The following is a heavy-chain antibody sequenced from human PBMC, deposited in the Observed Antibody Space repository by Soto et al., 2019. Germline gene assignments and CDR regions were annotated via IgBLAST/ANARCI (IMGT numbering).Heavy chain of an antibody. CDR2: INAGNGNT. V-gene: IGHV1-3*01. J-gene: IGHJ6*02. CDR3: ARDAGSDGMDV. Sequence: ASVKVSCKASGYTFPSYAMHWVRQAPGQRLEWMGWINAGNGNTKYSQKFQGRVTITRDTSASTAYMELSSLRSEDTAVYYCARDAGSDGMDVWGQGTTVTVSS. CDR1: GYTFPSYA.